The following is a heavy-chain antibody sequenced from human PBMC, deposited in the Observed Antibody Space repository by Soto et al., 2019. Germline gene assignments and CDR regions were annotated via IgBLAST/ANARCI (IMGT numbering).Heavy chain of an antibody. CDR3: AKEATVTTYYYFDY. Sequence: EVQLLESGGGLVQPGGSLRLSCAASGFSFSIYAMSWVRQAPGKGLEWVSAISGSGGTTYYADSVKGRFTISRDNPKNTLDLQMNSLRAEDTAVYYCAKEATVTTYYYFDYWGQGTLVTASS. V-gene: IGHV3-23*01. D-gene: IGHD4-17*01. J-gene: IGHJ4*02. CDR1: GFSFSIYA. CDR2: ISGSGGTT.